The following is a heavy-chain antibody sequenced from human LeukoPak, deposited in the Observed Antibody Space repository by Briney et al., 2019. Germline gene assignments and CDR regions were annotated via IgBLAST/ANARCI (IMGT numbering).Heavy chain of an antibody. D-gene: IGHD2-15*01. CDR2: IKSKTDGGTT. CDR3: TAARYYYYIDV. V-gene: IGHV3-15*01. CDR1: GFTFSNAW. Sequence: GGSLRLSCAASGFTFSNAWMSWVRQAPGKGLEWAGRIKSKTDGGTTDYAAPVKGRFTISRDDSKNTLYLQMNSLKTEDTAVYYCTAARYYYYIDVWGKGTTVTVSS. J-gene: IGHJ6*03.